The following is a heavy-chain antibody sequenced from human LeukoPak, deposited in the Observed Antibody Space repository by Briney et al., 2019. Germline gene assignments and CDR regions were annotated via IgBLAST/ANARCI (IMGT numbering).Heavy chain of an antibody. Sequence: ASVEVSCKASGYTFTGYYMHRVRQAPGQGLEWMGWMNPNSGGTNYAQNFQGRVTMTRDTSISTAYMELSRLRSDDTAVYYCARDVAAAGTGDYWGQGTLVTVSS. D-gene: IGHD6-13*01. CDR3: ARDVAAAGTGDY. J-gene: IGHJ4*02. CDR2: MNPNSGGT. CDR1: GYTFTGYY. V-gene: IGHV1-2*02.